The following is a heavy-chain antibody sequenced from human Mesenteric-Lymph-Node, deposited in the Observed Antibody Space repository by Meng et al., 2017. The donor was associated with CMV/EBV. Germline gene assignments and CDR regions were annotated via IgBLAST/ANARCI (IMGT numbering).Heavy chain of an antibody. CDR3: ARVGDYGDYYYGMDV. CDR2: IYYSGST. J-gene: IGHJ6*02. Sequence: SETLSLTCTVSGGSISSYYWSWIRQPPGKGLEWIGYIYYSGSTNYNPSLKSRVTISVDTSKKQFSLKLSSVTAADTAVYYCARVGDYGDYYYGMDVWGQGTTVTVSS. D-gene: IGHD4-17*01. CDR1: GGSISSYY. V-gene: IGHV4-59*01.